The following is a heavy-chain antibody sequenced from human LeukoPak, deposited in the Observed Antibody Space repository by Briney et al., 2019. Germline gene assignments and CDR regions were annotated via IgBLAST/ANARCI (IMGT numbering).Heavy chain of an antibody. J-gene: IGHJ4*02. CDR3: AKDGDILTGYPYYFDY. D-gene: IGHD3-9*01. CDR1: GFTFSSYA. Sequence: GGSLRLSCAASGFTFSSYAMSWVRQAPGKGLEWVSAISGSGGSTYYADSVKGRLTISRDNSKNTLYLQMNSLRAEDTAVYYCAKDGDILTGYPYYFDYWGQGTLVTVSS. CDR2: ISGSGGST. V-gene: IGHV3-23*01.